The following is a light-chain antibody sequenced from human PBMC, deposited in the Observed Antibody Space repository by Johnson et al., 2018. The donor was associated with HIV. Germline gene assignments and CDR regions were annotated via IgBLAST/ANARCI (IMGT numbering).Light chain of an antibody. J-gene: IGLJ1*01. CDR2: ENN. Sequence: SVLTQPPSVSAAPGQKVTISCSGSSSNIGNNYVSWYQQFPGTAPKLLIYENNKRPSGIPDRFSGSKSGTSATLGITGLQTGDEADYYCGTWDSSLSAVFGTGTKVTVL. CDR3: GTWDSSLSAV. V-gene: IGLV1-51*02. CDR1: SSNIGNNY.